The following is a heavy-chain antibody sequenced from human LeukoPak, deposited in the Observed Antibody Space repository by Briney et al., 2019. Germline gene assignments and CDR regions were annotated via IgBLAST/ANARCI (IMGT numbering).Heavy chain of an antibody. CDR1: GFTFSSYW. V-gene: IGHV3-7*01. Sequence: GGSLRLSCAASGFTFSSYWMSWVRQAPGKGLEWVANIKQDGSEKNYVDSVKGRFTISRDNAKTSLYLQMSSLRAEDTAVYYCARSLWPEDYWGQGTLVTVSS. CDR3: ARSLWPEDY. CDR2: IKQDGSEK. D-gene: IGHD5-18*01. J-gene: IGHJ4*02.